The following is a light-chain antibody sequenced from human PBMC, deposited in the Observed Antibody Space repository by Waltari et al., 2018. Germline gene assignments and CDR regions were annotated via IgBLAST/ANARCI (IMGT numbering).Light chain of an antibody. J-gene: IGKJ4*01. Sequence: DIVLTQSPATLPSSPGERATLSCRASQSVGTALAWSQQKPGQAPRILIWDASNRARGTPARFSGSGSGTDFTLTISGLEPEDFAVYYCQQRSNWPPELTFGGGTKVEIK. CDR3: QQRSNWPPELT. CDR1: QSVGTA. CDR2: DAS. V-gene: IGKV3-11*01.